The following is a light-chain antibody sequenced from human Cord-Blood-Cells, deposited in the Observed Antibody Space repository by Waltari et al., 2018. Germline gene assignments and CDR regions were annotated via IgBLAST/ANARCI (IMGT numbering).Light chain of an antibody. CDR1: SRDVGSYNR. Sequence: QSALTQPPSVSGSPGQSVTISCTGTSRDVGSYNRFSWYQQPPGTAPKLMIYEVSNRPSGVPDRFSGSKSGNTASLTISGIQAEDEADYYCSSYTSSSTVVFGGGTKLTVL. CDR3: SSYTSSSTVV. V-gene: IGLV2-18*02. J-gene: IGLJ2*01. CDR2: EVS.